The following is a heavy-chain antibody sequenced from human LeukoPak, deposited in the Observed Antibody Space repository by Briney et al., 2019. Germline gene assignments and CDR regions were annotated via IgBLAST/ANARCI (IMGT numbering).Heavy chain of an antibody. CDR2: IIPIFGTA. V-gene: IGHV1-69*05. Sequence: SVKVSCKASGGTVRSYAISWVRQAPGQGLEWMGGIIPIFGTANYAQKFQDRVAITTDESTSTAYMELSSLRSEDTAVYYCARGPYDVLMVYAFDYWGQGTLVTVSS. CDR1: GGTVRSYA. D-gene: IGHD2-8*01. CDR3: ARGPYDVLMVYAFDY. J-gene: IGHJ4*02.